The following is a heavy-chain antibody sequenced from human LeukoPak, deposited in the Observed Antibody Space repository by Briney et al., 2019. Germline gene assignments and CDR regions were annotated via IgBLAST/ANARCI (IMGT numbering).Heavy chain of an antibody. D-gene: IGHD3-22*01. J-gene: IGHJ4*02. CDR1: GGSISSSNYY. Sequence: SETLSLTCTVSGGSISSSNYYWGWSRQPPGKGLEWIGSIYYGGNTYYNPSLKSRVTISIDTSKNHFSLRLRSVTAADTAVYYCARVSRGYYSNYVDHWGQGTLVTVSS. V-gene: IGHV4-39*07. CDR3: ARVSRGYYSNYVDH. CDR2: IYYGGNT.